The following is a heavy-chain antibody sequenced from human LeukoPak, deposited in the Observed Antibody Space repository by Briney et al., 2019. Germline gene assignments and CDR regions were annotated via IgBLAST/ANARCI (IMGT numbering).Heavy chain of an antibody. CDR2: VSYDGSFK. D-gene: IGHD2-15*01. V-gene: IGHV3-30*18. CDR3: AKGRAASRFYIYYALDV. CDR1: GFTFSSYG. J-gene: IGHJ6*02. Sequence: GGSLRLSCAASGFTFSSYGMHWVRQAPGKGLEWVALVSYDGSFKHYADSVKGRLTISRDNSENTLSLQMDSLRAEDTAVYYCAKGRAASRFYIYYALDVWGQGTTVTVSS.